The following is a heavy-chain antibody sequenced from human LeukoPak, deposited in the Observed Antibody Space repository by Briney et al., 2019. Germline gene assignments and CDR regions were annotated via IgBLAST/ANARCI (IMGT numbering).Heavy chain of an antibody. CDR3: ARDFTGASDC. D-gene: IGHD3-16*01. CDR1: GFSVSGYG. V-gene: IGHV3-7*01. J-gene: IGHJ4*02. Sequence: PGGSLRLSCAVSGFSVSGYGMSWVRQAPWKGLEWVANIQRDGSEKYYMDSVMGRFTISRDNAKNSLYLQMNSLRAEDTAIYYCARDFTGASDCWGQGTLVTVSS. CDR2: IQRDGSEK.